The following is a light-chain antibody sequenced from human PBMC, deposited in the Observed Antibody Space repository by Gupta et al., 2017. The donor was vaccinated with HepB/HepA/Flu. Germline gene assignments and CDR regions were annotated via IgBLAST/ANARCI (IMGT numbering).Light chain of an antibody. Sequence: EIVMTQSPATLSVSPGERATLSCRASQSVTKYLAWYQQKGGQAPRLLIYGASVRAAGIPARFSGSGSGTLITLTISSLQSEYVAVYCCQQYNKWPQLTFGGGTKVEIK. CDR3: QQYNKWPQLT. CDR1: QSVTKY. J-gene: IGKJ4*01. V-gene: IGKV3-15*01. CDR2: GAS.